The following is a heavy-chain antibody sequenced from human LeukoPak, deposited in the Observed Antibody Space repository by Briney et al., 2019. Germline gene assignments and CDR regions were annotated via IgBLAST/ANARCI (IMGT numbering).Heavy chain of an antibody. CDR2: INPSGGST. CDR3: ARGSYDILTGYGSDAFDI. CDR1: GYTFTSYA. Sequence: ASVKVSCKASGYTFTSYAMNWVRQAPGQGLEWMGIINPSGGSTSYAQKFQGRVTMTRDMSTSTVYMELSSLRSEDTAVYYCARGSYDILTGYGSDAFDIWGQGTMVTVSS. J-gene: IGHJ3*02. D-gene: IGHD3-9*01. V-gene: IGHV1-46*01.